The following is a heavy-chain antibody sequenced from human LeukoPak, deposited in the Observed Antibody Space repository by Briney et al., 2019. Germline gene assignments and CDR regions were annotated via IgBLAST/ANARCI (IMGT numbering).Heavy chain of an antibody. D-gene: IGHD4-17*01. CDR3: AIDEPDYAPYDFDY. J-gene: IGHJ4*02. CDR2: IKSKVDGETT. V-gene: IGHV3-15*01. Sequence: GGSLRLSCVASRFTFSNAWMNWVRQAPGKGLEWVGRIKSKVDGETTDYAAPVKGRFTISRDDSNNMVYLQMNSLKIEDTAVYYCAIDEPDYAPYDFDYWGQGTLVTVSS. CDR1: RFTFSNAW.